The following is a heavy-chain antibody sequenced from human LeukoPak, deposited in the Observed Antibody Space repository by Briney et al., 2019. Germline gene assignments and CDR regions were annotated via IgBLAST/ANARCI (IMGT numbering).Heavy chain of an antibody. Sequence: GESLKISCKGSGYSFTSYWIGWVRQMPGKGLEWMGIIYPGDSDTTYSPSFQGQVTISAVKSISTAYLQWSSLKASDTAMYYCARRDGYCSSTSCYADYYYGMDVWGQGTTVTVSS. V-gene: IGHV5-51*01. CDR3: ARRDGYCSSTSCYADYYYGMDV. J-gene: IGHJ6*02. D-gene: IGHD2-2*01. CDR2: IYPGDSDT. CDR1: GYSFTSYW.